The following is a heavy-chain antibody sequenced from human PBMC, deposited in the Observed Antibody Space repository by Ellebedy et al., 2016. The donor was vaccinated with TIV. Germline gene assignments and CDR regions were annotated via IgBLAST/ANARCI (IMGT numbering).Heavy chain of an antibody. CDR1: GGSFSGYY. J-gene: IGHJ4*02. Sequence: SETLPLTXAVYGGSFSGYYWSWIRQPPGKGLEWIGEINHSGSTNYNPSLKSRVTISVDTSKNQFSLRLNSLTAADTAIYYCARELRWFEEPRYDHWGQGTQVIVSS. D-gene: IGHD3-10*01. V-gene: IGHV4-34*01. CDR3: ARELRWFEEPRYDH. CDR2: INHSGST.